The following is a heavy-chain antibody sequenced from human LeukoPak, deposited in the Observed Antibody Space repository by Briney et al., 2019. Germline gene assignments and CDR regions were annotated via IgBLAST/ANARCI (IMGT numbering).Heavy chain of an antibody. J-gene: IGHJ3*02. Sequence: ASVKVSCKASGYTFTSYDINWVRQATGQGLEWMGWMNPNSGGTNYAQKFQGRVTMTRDTSISTAYMELSRLRSDDTAVYYCARDPRDYYDSSGLDIWGQGTMVTVSS. CDR3: ARDPRDYYDSSGLDI. D-gene: IGHD3-22*01. V-gene: IGHV1-2*02. CDR2: MNPNSGGT. CDR1: GYTFTSYD.